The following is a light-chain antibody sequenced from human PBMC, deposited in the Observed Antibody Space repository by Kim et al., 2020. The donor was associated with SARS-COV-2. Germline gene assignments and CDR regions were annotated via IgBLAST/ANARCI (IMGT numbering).Light chain of an antibody. CDR3: QAWDSSVV. V-gene: IGLV3-1*01. CDR1: KLGVNY. Sequence: VPAPPEQKAGITISGDKLGVNYAGWYHEKAGQATVLVIYQDIKRTSGIPEQFSGANSGNTATLTICGTQAMDEADYYCQAWDSSVVFSGGTQLTVL. CDR2: QDI. J-gene: IGLJ2*01.